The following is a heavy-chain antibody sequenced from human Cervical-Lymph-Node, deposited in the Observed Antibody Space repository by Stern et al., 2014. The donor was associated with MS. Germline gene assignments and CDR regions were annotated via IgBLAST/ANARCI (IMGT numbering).Heavy chain of an antibody. CDR1: GFSLSTRGMC. D-gene: IGHD4-23*01. CDR3: ARAYTVDNSFFDY. V-gene: IGHV2-70*01. J-gene: IGHJ4*02. Sequence: ESGPALVKPTQTLTLTCTFSGFSLSTRGMCVSWIRQPPGKALEWLELIGWDDDKYSSTSLKTRLTISMDTSKNQVVLTRTNMDPVDTATYYCARAYTVDNSFFDYWGQGTLVTVSS. CDR2: IGWDDDK.